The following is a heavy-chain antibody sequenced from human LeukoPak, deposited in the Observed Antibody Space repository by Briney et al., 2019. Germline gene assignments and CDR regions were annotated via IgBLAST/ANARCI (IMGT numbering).Heavy chain of an antibody. CDR1: GYTFTGYY. CDR3: AVGYCSGGSCYGTYNWFDP. V-gene: IGHV1-2*02. CDR2: LNPNSGGT. D-gene: IGHD2-15*01. Sequence: ASVKVSCKASGYTFTGYYMHWVRQAPGQGLEWMGWLNPNSGGTNYAQKFQGRVTMTRDTSISTAYMELSRLRSDDTAVYYCAVGYCSGGSCYGTYNWFDPWRQGTLVTVSS. J-gene: IGHJ5*02.